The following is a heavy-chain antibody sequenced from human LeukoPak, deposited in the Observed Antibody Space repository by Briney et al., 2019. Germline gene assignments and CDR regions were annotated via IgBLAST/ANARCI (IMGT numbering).Heavy chain of an antibody. CDR1: GFTFSGYA. V-gene: IGHV3-23*01. CDR2: ISGSGGST. Sequence: GGSLRLSCAASGFTFSGYAMSWVRQAPGKGLEWVSAISGSGGSTYYADSVKGRFTISRDNSKNTLYLQMNSLRAEDTAVYYCAKAGHDYGVPTYFDYWGQGTLVTVS. CDR3: AKAGHDYGVPTYFDY. D-gene: IGHD4-17*01. J-gene: IGHJ4*02.